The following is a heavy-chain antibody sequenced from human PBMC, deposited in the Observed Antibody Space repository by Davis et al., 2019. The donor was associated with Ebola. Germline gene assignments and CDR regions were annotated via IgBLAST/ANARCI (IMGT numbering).Heavy chain of an antibody. D-gene: IGHD1-26*01. CDR2: INSDGSST. CDR1: EFTFSSYW. V-gene: IGHV3-74*01. CDR3: AKQRGVGAIDYDY. J-gene: IGHJ4*02. Sequence: GESLKISCAASEFTFSSYWMHWVRQAPGKGLVWVSRINSDGSSTSYADSVKGRFTTFRDNPKNTLYLQMNSLRADDTAVYYCAKQRGVGAIDYDYWGRGTVVTVSS.